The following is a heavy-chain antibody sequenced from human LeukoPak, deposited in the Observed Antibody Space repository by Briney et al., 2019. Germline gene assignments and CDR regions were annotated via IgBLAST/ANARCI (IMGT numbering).Heavy chain of an antibody. V-gene: IGHV4-31*03. Sequence: TLSLTCTVSGGSISSGGYYWSWIRQHPGKGLEWIGYIYYSGSTYYNPSLKSRVTISVDTSKNQFSLKLSSVTAADTAVYYCARSQRGYSYGLDYWGQGTLVTVSS. CDR1: GGSISSGGYY. D-gene: IGHD5-18*01. CDR3: ARSQRGYSYGLDY. CDR2: IYYSGST. J-gene: IGHJ4*02.